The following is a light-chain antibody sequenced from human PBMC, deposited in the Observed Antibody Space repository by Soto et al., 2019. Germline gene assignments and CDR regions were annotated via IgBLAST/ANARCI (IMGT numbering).Light chain of an antibody. CDR2: DVS. V-gene: IGLV2-14*01. Sequence: QSALTQPASVSGSPGQSITISCTGSSSAVGGYNYVSWYQQHPGKAPKLMIYDVSNRPSGVSNRFSGSKSGNTASLTISGLQAEDEADYYCSSYTSSNIVVFGGGTKLTVL. CDR3: SSYTSSNIVV. J-gene: IGLJ2*01. CDR1: SSAVGGYNY.